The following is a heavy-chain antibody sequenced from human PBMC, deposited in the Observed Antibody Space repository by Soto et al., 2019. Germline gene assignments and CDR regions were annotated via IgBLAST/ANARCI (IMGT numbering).Heavy chain of an antibody. D-gene: IGHD1-26*01. J-gene: IGHJ6*02. Sequence: GGSLRLSCTASGFTFGDYAMSWVRQAPGKGLEWAGFIRSKAYGGTTEYAASVKGRFTISRDDSKSIAYLQMNSLKTEDTAVYYCTRDVYSGSRYYYYGMDVWGQGTTVTVSS. CDR2: IRSKAYGGTT. V-gene: IGHV3-49*04. CDR1: GFTFGDYA. CDR3: TRDVYSGSRYYYYGMDV.